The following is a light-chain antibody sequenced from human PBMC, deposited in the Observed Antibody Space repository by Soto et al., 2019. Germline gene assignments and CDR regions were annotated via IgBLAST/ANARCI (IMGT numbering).Light chain of an antibody. CDR1: QSVSSN. CDR3: QQYNNRPQT. CDR2: GAS. Sequence: EIVMPQSPATLSVSPGERATLSCRASQSVSSNLAWYQQKPGQAPRLLIYGASTRATGIPARFSGSGSGTEFTLTISSLQSEDFAVYYCQQYNNRPQTFGQGTKVDIK. J-gene: IGKJ1*01. V-gene: IGKV3-15*01.